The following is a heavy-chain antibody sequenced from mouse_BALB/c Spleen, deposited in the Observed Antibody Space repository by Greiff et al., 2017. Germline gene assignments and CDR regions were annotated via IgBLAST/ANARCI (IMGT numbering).Heavy chain of an antibody. D-gene: IGHD1-1*01. CDR3: ATTDWYFDV. J-gene: IGHJ1*01. CDR1: GYAFSSSW. CDR2: IYPGDGDT. Sequence: QVQLQQSGPELVKPGASVKISCKASGYAFSSSWMNWVKQRPGQGLEWIGRIYPGDGDTNYNGKFKGKATLTADKSSSTAYMQLSSLTSVDSAVYFCATTDWYFDVWGAGTTVTVSS. V-gene: IGHV1-82*01.